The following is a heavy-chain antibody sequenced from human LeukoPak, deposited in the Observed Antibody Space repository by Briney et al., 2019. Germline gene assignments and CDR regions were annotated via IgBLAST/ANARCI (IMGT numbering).Heavy chain of an antibody. J-gene: IGHJ4*02. Sequence: GGSLRLSCAASGFTFSRSAMHWVRQAPGKGLEWVSFIYSSVTHYSDSVKGRFTISRDNSKNILFLQMNGLRAEDTAVYYCARRAGAYSHPYDYWGQGTLVTVSS. CDR3: ARRAGAYSHPYDY. CDR1: GFTFSRSA. CDR2: IYSSVT. D-gene: IGHD4/OR15-4a*01. V-gene: IGHV3-53*01.